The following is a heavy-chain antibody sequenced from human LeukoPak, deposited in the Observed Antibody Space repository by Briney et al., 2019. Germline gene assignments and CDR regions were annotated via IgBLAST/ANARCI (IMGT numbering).Heavy chain of an antibody. CDR3: AKDIAPAYGSGYYGMDV. CDR1: GFTFDDYA. V-gene: IGHV3-9*01. Sequence: GRSLRLSCAASGFTFDDYAMHWVRQAPGRGLEWVSGISWNGGTIGYADSVKGRFTISRDNAKNSLFLQMNSLRAEDTALYYCAKDIAPAYGSGYYGMDVWGQGTTVIVSS. J-gene: IGHJ6*02. CDR2: ISWNGGTI. D-gene: IGHD3-10*01.